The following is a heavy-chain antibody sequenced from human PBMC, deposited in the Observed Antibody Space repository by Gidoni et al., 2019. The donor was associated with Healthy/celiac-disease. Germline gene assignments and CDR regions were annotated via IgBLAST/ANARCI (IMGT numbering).Heavy chain of an antibody. J-gene: IGHJ6*04. CDR3: ARVKAVAGYYGMDV. V-gene: IGHV4-4*07. CDR2: IYTRGST. Sequence: QVQLQESGPGLVKPSETLSLTCTVPGGPISSYYWSWIRQPAGKGLEWSGRIYTRGSTNYTPSPKSRVTRSVDTSKNQFSLKLSSVTAADTAVYYCARVKAVAGYYGMDVWGKGTTVTVSS. CDR1: GGPISSYY. D-gene: IGHD6-19*01.